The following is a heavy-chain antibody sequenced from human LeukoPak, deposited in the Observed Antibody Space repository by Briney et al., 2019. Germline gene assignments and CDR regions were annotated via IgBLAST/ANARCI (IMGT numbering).Heavy chain of an antibody. J-gene: IGHJ4*02. CDR2: IYYSGST. CDR3: ARGRGATPAY. D-gene: IGHD1-26*01. V-gene: IGHV4-30-4*07. Sequence: PSETLSLTCAVSGGSISSGGYSWSWIRQPPGKGLEWIGYIYYSGSTYYNPSLKSRVTISVDTSKNQFSLKLSSVTAADTAVYYCARGRGATPAYWGQGTLVTVSS. CDR1: GGSISSGGYS.